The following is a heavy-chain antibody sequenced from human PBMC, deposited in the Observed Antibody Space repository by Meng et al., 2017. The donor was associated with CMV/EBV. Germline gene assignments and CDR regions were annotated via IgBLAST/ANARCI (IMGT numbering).Heavy chain of an antibody. CDR3: ARHEGYSNYVSDFYFDY. Sequence: WIGWVRQMPGKGLEWMGIIYLGDSDTRYSPSFQGQVTISADKSISTAYLQWSSLKASDTAMYYCARHEGYSNYVSDFYFDYWGQGTLVTVSS. D-gene: IGHD4-11*01. CDR2: IYLGDSDT. V-gene: IGHV5-51*01. J-gene: IGHJ4*02. CDR1: W.